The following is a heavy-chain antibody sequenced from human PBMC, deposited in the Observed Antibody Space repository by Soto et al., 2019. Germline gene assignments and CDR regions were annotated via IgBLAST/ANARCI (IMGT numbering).Heavy chain of an antibody. Sequence: QVQLVQSGAEVKKPGASVKVSCKASGDTFTSYGISWVRQAPGQGLECMGWISAYNGNTNYVQKLQGRVTMTTDTSTRTAYMGLRSLSSDDTAGYYCARDLAVGLVDYWGQGTLVTASS. CDR1: GDTFTSYG. J-gene: IGHJ4*02. D-gene: IGHD6-19*01. CDR2: ISAYNGNT. V-gene: IGHV1-18*01. CDR3: ARDLAVGLVDY.